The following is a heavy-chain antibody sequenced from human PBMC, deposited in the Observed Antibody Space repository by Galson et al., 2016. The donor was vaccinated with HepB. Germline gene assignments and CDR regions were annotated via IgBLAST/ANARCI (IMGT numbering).Heavy chain of an antibody. V-gene: IGHV3-48*02. D-gene: IGHD2-21*01. J-gene: IGHJ4*02. CDR2: IRSTGTTT. CDR1: GFSLSSYS. CDR3: ARDPHSLVF. Sequence: SLRLSCAASGFSLSSYSMNWVRQAPGKGLEWVSYIRSTGTTTHYADSVKGRFTISRDVAENSVCLQMNSLREEDTAVYYCARDPHSLVFWGQGTLVTVSS.